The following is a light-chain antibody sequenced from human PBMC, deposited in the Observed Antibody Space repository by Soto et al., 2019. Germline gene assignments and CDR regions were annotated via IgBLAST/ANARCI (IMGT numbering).Light chain of an antibody. CDR3: QQYYSYPWT. J-gene: IGKJ1*01. CDR2: DAS. V-gene: IGKV1-5*01. Sequence: DIQMTQSPSTLSASIGDTVTVACRASQGISNWLAWYQQKPGKAPKLLIYDASTLQSGVPSRFSGSGSGTDFTLTISCLQSEDFATYYCQQYYSYPWTFGQGTKVDIK. CDR1: QGISNW.